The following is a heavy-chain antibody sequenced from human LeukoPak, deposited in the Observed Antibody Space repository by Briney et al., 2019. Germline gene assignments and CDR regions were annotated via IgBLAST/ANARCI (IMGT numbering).Heavy chain of an antibody. CDR1: GFTFSGFW. Sequence: GGSLRLSCAVSGFTFSGFWMSWSRQAPGKGLEWVASINSDGSEGYYADVVKGRFTISRDNAKNSLYLQINSLRAEDTAVYYCARAGYSSGWYGIDYWGQGTLVTVSS. D-gene: IGHD6-19*01. CDR3: ARAGYSSGWYGIDY. CDR2: INSDGSEG. V-gene: IGHV3-7*01. J-gene: IGHJ4*02.